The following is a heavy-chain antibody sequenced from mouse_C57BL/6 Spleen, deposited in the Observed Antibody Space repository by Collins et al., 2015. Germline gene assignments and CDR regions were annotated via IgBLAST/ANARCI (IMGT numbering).Heavy chain of an antibody. J-gene: IGHJ2*01. CDR2: IDPSDSET. CDR1: GYTFTSYW. Sequence: QVQLQQPGAELVRPGSSVKLSCKASGYTFTSYWMHWVKQRPIQGLEWIGNIDPSDSETHYNQKFKDKATLTVDKSSSTAYMQLSSLTSEDSAVYYCALTTVVATGFDYWGQGTTLTVSS. V-gene: IGHV1-52*01. CDR3: ALTTVVATGFDY. D-gene: IGHD1-1*01.